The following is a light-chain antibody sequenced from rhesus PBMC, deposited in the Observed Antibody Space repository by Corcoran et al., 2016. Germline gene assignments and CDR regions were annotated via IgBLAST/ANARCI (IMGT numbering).Light chain of an antibody. CDR1: SNNVGNQG. J-gene: IGLJ1*01. Sequence: QAGLTKAPSVSKDLRQTATLTCTGNSNNVGNQGAAWLQQHQGHPPKLLSYRNNNRPSGISERFSASRSGITASLTITGLQPEDEADYYCAAWDSSLSAYIFGAGTRPTVL. V-gene: IGLV10-114*01. CDR2: RNN. CDR3: AAWDSSLSAYI.